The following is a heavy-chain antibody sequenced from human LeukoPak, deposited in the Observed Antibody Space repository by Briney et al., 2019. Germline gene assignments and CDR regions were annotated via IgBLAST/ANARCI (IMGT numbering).Heavy chain of an antibody. Sequence: GGSLRLSCAVSGLILSDHYIDWVRQAAGKGLEWVGRTRNKTKSYSTAYAASVEGRFTISRDDLENSVYLEMNSLKSEDTAVYYCARDQPSGSYSSKFDYWGQGTLVTVSS. D-gene: IGHD1-26*01. CDR2: TRNKTKSYST. J-gene: IGHJ4*02. CDR3: ARDQPSGSYSSKFDY. CDR1: GLILSDHY. V-gene: IGHV3-72*01.